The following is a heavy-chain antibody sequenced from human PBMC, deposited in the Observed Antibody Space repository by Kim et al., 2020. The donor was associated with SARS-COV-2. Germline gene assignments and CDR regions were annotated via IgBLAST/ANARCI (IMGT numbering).Heavy chain of an antibody. D-gene: IGHD2-15*01. CDR3: ARELQHNWFDP. J-gene: IGHJ5*02. CDR1: GGSINNNY. Sequence: SETLSLTCTVSGGSINNNYWTWIRHPPGKRLEWIGYIYYRGTTNYNPSLQSRVTMSIDTSKNQFSLKLSSVTAADTAVYYCARELQHNWFDPWGQGTLGT. V-gene: IGHV4-59*13. CDR2: IYYRGTT.